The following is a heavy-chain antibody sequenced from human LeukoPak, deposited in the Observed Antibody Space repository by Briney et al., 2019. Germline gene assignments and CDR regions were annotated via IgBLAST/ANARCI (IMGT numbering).Heavy chain of an antibody. CDR2: INPSGCST. CDR1: GYTFTSYY. V-gene: IGHV1-46*01. D-gene: IGHD3-22*01. Sequence: ASVKVSCKASGYTFTSYYMHWVRQAPGQGLEWMGIINPSGCSTSYAQKFQGRVTMTRDTSTSTVYMELSSLRSEDTAVYYCARSMIVAPRAFDIWGQGTMVTVSS. CDR3: ARSMIVAPRAFDI. J-gene: IGHJ3*02.